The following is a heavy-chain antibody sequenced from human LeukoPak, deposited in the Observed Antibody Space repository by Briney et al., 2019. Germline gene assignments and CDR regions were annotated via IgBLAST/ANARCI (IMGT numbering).Heavy chain of an antibody. D-gene: IGHD2-2*01. Sequence: SETLSLTCAVYGGSFSGYYWGWIRQPPGKGLEWIGSIYYSGSTYYNPSLKSRVTISVDTSKNQFSLKLSSVTAADTAVYYCARHWDPSSLYYYYGMDVWGQGTTVTVSS. CDR2: IYYSGST. J-gene: IGHJ6*02. CDR1: GGSFSGYY. V-gene: IGHV4-39*01. CDR3: ARHWDPSSLYYYYGMDV.